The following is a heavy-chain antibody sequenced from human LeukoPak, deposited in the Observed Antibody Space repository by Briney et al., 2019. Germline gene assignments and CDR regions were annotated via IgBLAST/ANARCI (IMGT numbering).Heavy chain of an antibody. J-gene: IGHJ5*02. CDR2: TWYDGSSK. CDR3: ARHVSSNMFLAARLCWFDP. V-gene: IGHV3-33*07. Sequence: PGRSLRLSCAASGFTFSSYSMYWVRQAPGKGLEWVALTWYDGSSKYYADSVKGRFTISRDNSKNTLYLQMNSLRAEDTAVYYCARHVSSNMFLAARLCWFDPWGQGTLVTVSS. D-gene: IGHD6-6*01. CDR1: GFTFSSYS.